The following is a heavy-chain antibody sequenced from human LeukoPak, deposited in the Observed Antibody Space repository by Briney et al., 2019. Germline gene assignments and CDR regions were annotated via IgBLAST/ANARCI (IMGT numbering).Heavy chain of an antibody. CDR3: ARQRAIVVAPGHFDY. CDR1: EFSFSSYS. V-gene: IGHV3-21*01. CDR2: ISSSSSWI. Sequence: GGSLRLSCAASEFSFSSYSMNWVRQAPGKGLEWVSSISSSSSWIFYADSVKGRFTISRDNAKNSLFLQMNSLRAEDTAVYYCARQRAIVVAPGHFDYWGQGTLVTVSS. D-gene: IGHD3-22*01. J-gene: IGHJ4*02.